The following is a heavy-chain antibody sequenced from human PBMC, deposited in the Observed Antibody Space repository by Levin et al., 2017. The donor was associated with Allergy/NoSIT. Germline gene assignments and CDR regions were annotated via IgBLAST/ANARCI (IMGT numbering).Heavy chain of an antibody. J-gene: IGHJ6*02. D-gene: IGHD2-2*01. CDR1: GGSINSNSYY. V-gene: IGHV4-39*02. CDR2: IYFSGST. CDR3: AGYCTSSSCSDHYYYGLDV. Sequence: SQTLSLPCTVSGGSINSNSYYWGWIRQPPGKGLEWIGSIYFSGSTYYNPSLKNRVTISADTSKNFFSLRLSSVTAADAAVYYCAGYCTSSSCSDHYYYGLDVWGQGTAVTVSS.